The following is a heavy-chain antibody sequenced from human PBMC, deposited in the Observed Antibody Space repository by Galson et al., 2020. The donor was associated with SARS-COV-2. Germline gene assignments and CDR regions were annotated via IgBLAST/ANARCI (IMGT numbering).Heavy chain of an antibody. D-gene: IGHD2-8*02. V-gene: IGHV3-20*01. CDR2: INWNGGST. Sequence: GGSLRLSCAASGFTFDDYGMSWVRQAPGKGLEWVSGINWNGGSTGYADSVKGRFTISRDNAKNSLYLQMNSLRAEDTALYHCASFDLGLVHWSEGYMDVWGKGTTVTVSS. J-gene: IGHJ6*03. CDR3: ASFDLGLVHWSEGYMDV. CDR1: GFTFDDYG.